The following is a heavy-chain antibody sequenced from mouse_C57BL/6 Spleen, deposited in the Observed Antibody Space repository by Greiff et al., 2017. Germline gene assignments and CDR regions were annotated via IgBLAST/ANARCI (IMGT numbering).Heavy chain of an antibody. V-gene: IGHV2-9-1*01. D-gene: IGHD2-4*01. CDR3: ARGYDCDVAWLAY. CDR2: IWTGGGT. CDR1: GFSLTSYA. Sequence: VQLQQSGPGLVAPSPSLSISCTVSGFSLTSYAISLVRQPPGKGLEWLGVIWTGGGTNYNSALNSRLSISKDNSKSQVFLKMNGLQTDDTARYYCARGYDCDVAWLAYWGQGTLVTVSA. J-gene: IGHJ3*01.